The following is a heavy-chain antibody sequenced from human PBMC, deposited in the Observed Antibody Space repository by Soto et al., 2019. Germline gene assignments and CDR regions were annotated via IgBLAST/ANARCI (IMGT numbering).Heavy chain of an antibody. V-gene: IGHV1-2*02. CDR1: GYTFTGYY. J-gene: IGHJ4*02. CDR3: ARAGSRTRYSSMSEY. D-gene: IGHD6-13*01. CDR2: INPNSGGT. Sequence: ASVKVSCKASGYTFTGYYMHWVRQAPGQGLEWMGWINPNSGGTNYAQKFQGRVTMTRDTSISTAYMELSRLRSDDTAVYYCARAGSRTRYSSMSEYWGQGTMVNVSS.